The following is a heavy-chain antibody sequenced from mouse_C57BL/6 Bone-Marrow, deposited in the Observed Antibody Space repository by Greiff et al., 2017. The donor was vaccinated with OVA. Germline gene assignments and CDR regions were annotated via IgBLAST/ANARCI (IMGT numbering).Heavy chain of an antibody. J-gene: IGHJ2*01. CDR1: GYTFTDYE. D-gene: IGHD1-1*01. V-gene: IGHV1-15*01. CDR2: IDPETGGT. CDR3: TRDGGSSSYYFDY. Sequence: VQLQQSGAELVRPGASVTLSCKASGYTFTDYEMHWVKQTPVHGLEWIGAIDPETGGTAYNQKFKGKAILTADKSSSTAYMELRSLTSEDSAVYYCTRDGGSSSYYFDYWGQGTTLTVSS.